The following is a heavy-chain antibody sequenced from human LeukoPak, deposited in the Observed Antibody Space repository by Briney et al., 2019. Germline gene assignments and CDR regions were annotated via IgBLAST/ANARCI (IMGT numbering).Heavy chain of an antibody. V-gene: IGHV1-8*01. CDR3: ARGNYDFWSGPPYYYYYYYMDV. CDR1: GYTSTSYD. J-gene: IGHJ6*03. D-gene: IGHD3-3*01. Sequence: ASVKVSCKASGYTSTSYDINWVRQATGQGLEWMGWMNPNSGNTGYAQKFQGRVTMTRNTSISTAYMELSSLRSEDTAVYYCARGNYDFWSGPPYYYYYYYMDVWGKGTTVTVSS. CDR2: MNPNSGNT.